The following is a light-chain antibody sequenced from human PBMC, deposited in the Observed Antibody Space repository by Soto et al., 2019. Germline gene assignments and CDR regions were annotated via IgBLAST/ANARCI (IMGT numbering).Light chain of an antibody. Sequence: DIQMTQSPSTLSASVGDRVTITCRASQSIGSWLAWYQQKPGKAPNLLIYEAFNLESGVPSRFSGSASGTEFTLTISSLQPDDFATYYCQQLNGYSVSFGQGTKVEIK. CDR3: QQLNGYSVS. J-gene: IGKJ1*01. CDR1: QSIGSW. CDR2: EAF. V-gene: IGKV1-5*03.